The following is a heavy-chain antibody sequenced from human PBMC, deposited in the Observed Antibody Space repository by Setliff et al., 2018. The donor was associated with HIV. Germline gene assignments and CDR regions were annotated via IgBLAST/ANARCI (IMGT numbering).Heavy chain of an antibody. CDR1: NASISSGGFY. Sequence: PSETLSLTCTVSNASISSGGFYWSWVRQHPGKGLEWIGYIYYTGSTYYNPSHKSRVSISVDTSKNQFSLKLTSVTAADTAVYYCVKAVAAPSWFDPWGQGTLVTVSS. D-gene: IGHD2-15*01. CDR2: IYYTGST. CDR3: VKAVAAPSWFDP. V-gene: IGHV4-31*03. J-gene: IGHJ5*02.